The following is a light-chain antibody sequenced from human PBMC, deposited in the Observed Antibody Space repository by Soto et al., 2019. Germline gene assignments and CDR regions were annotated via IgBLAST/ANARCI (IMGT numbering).Light chain of an antibody. V-gene: IGKV3-20*01. CDR1: QSVSSSN. J-gene: IGKJ4*01. CDR3: QQYGSLSLT. CDR2: AAS. Sequence: EIVLTQSPGTLSLSPGEGATLSCRASQSVSSSNLAWYQQKAGQAPRLLIYAASSRATGIPDRFSGSGSGTDFTLTNSRLEPEDFAVYYCQQYGSLSLTFGGGTRVEIK.